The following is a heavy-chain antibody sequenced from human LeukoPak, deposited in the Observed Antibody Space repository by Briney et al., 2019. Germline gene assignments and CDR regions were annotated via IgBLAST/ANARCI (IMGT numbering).Heavy chain of an antibody. Sequence: GGSLRLSCAASGFTFSNYWISWVRQAPGKGLEWVANIKFDGSDKFYVDSVKGRFTISRDNAKNLLYLQMNSLRAEDTAVYYCAKTRNPGSYYGKLDYWGQGTLVTVSS. J-gene: IGHJ4*02. CDR1: GFTFSNYW. CDR2: IKFDGSDK. D-gene: IGHD1-26*01. CDR3: AKTRNPGSYYGKLDY. V-gene: IGHV3-7*03.